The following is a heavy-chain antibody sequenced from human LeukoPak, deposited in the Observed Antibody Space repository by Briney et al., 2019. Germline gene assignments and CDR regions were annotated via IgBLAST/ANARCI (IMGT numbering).Heavy chain of an antibody. Sequence: SETLSLTCTVSGGSISSGGYYWSWIRQPPGKGLEWIGYIYHSGSTNYNPSLKSRVTISVDTSKNQFSLKLSSVTAADTAVYYCARARGAFRGHSSGWPNWYFDLWGRGTLVTVSS. J-gene: IGHJ2*01. CDR1: GGSISSGGYY. CDR2: IYHSGST. V-gene: IGHV4-30-2*01. D-gene: IGHD6-19*01. CDR3: ARARGAFRGHSSGWPNWYFDL.